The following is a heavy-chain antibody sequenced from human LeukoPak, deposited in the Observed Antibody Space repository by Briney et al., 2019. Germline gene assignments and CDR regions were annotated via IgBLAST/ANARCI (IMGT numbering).Heavy chain of an antibody. CDR3: ARVNYGSATKEDY. CDR1: GGSISSGGYS. V-gene: IGHV4-31*11. J-gene: IGHJ4*02. D-gene: IGHD3-10*01. Sequence: SETLSLTCAVSGGSISSGGYSWSWIRQPPGKGLEWIGYIYYSGSAYYNPSLKSRVTISVDTSENQFSLKLSSVTAADTAVYYCARVNYGSATKEDYWGQGTLVTVSS. CDR2: IYYSGSA.